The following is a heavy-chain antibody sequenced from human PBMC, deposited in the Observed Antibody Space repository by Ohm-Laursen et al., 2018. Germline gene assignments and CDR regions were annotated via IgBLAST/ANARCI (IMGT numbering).Heavy chain of an antibody. CDR1: GYTFTDYY. CDR2: INPSSGVT. Sequence: ASVKVSCKASGYTFTDYYMHWVRQAPGQGLEWMGWINPSSGVTNYAQKFQGRVTVTRDTSISTAYMELTRLRSDDTAVYYCAITLIYFYSMDVWGQGTTVTVSS. CDR3: AITLIYFYSMDV. V-gene: IGHV1-2*02. J-gene: IGHJ6*02. D-gene: IGHD3-22*01.